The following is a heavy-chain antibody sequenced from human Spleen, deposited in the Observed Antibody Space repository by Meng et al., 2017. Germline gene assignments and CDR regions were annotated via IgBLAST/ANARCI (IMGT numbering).Heavy chain of an antibody. D-gene: IGHD6-25*01. CDR3: VSSRPRVEDFQH. V-gene: IGHV4-39*01. Sequence: QPQLQESGPGLVKPSEALSLTCSVSGGSISTSGYYWGWIRQPPGKGLEWIGSIGHSGTTYYTPSLRRRVTVSIDTSKNQFSLEVTSVTAADTAVYYCVSSRPRVEDFQHWGQGTLVTVSS. CDR2: IGHSGTT. J-gene: IGHJ1*01. CDR1: GGSISTSGYY.